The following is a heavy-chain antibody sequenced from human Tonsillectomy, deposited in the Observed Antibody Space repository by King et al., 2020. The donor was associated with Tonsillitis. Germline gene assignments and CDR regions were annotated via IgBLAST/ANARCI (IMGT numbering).Heavy chain of an antibody. CDR2: IYHSGST. CDR1: GYSISSGYY. V-gene: IGHV4-38-2*02. D-gene: IGHD2-15*01. CDR3: ARVVGRFDY. Sequence: QLQESGPGLVKPSETPSLTCTVSGYSISSGYYWGWIRQPPGKGLEWIGSIYHSGSTHYNPSLKSRVTISVDTSKNQFSLKLSSVTAADTAVYYCARVVGRFDYWGQGTQVTVSS. J-gene: IGHJ4*02.